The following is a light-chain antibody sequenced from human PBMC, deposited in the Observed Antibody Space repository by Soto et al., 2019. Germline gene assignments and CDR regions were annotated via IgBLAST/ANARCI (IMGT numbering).Light chain of an antibody. CDR1: SSNIEGNS. CDR2: DDN. Sequence: QSVLTQPPSVSAAPGQKVTISCSGSSSNIEGNSVSWYQQLPWTAPKLLIYDDNKRPSGIPDRFSGSKSGTSATLGITGFQTGDEADYYCGSWDSSLSAYVFGTGTKVTVL. V-gene: IGLV1-51*01. CDR3: GSWDSSLSAYV. J-gene: IGLJ1*01.